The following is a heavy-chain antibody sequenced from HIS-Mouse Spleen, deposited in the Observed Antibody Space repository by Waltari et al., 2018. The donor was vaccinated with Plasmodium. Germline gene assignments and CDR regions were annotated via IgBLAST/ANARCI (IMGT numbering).Heavy chain of an antibody. V-gene: IGHV3-7*01. D-gene: IGHD6-13*01. CDR1: GFPFSNYW. CDR2: IKQDGSEK. J-gene: IGHJ2*01. Sequence: EVQLVESGGGLVQPGGSLSLSCAASGFPFSNYWMSWVRQAPGKGLEWVANIKQDGSEKYYVDSVKGRFTISRDNAKNSLYLQMNSLRAEDTAVYYCASSWYWYFDLWGRGTLVTVSS. CDR3: ASSWYWYFDL.